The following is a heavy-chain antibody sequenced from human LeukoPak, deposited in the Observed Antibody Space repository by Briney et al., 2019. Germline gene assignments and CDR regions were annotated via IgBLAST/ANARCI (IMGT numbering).Heavy chain of an antibody. J-gene: IGHJ5*02. D-gene: IGHD3-10*01. CDR1: GVTLSPYG. V-gene: IGHV3-30*18. CDR3: AKEGTPQVSTWYDL. CDR2: ISYEGGTQ. Sequence: GGSLRLSCAASGVTLSPYGMHWVRQARAKGLEWVAVISYEGGTQHYADPVKGRFIISRDNPRNTLYLQMNILRTEDTAVYYCAKEGTPQVSTWYDLWGQGTQVIVSS.